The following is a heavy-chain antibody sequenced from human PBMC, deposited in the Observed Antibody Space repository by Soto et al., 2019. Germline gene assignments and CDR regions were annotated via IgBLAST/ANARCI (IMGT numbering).Heavy chain of an antibody. CDR2: ISSNGGST. Sequence: EVQLVESGGGLVQPGGSPRLSCAASGFTFSSYAMHWVRQAPGKGLEYVSAISSNGGSTYYANSVKGRFTISRDNSKNTLYLQMGSLRAEDMAVYYCARGYCSSTSCSRGFDYWGQGTLVTVSS. CDR3: ARGYCSSTSCSRGFDY. V-gene: IGHV3-64*01. J-gene: IGHJ4*02. D-gene: IGHD2-2*01. CDR1: GFTFSSYA.